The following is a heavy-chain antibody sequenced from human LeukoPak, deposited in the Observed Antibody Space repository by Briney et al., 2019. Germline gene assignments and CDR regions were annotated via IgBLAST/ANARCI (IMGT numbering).Heavy chain of an antibody. CDR3: ARGHYYGSVYYGMDV. V-gene: IGHV4-59*08. J-gene: IGHJ6*02. D-gene: IGHD3-10*01. Sequence: SDTLSLTRTVSGGPISTYYWSWIRQPPGKEPEWIVYIYYSGSTNYNPSLNSRVTISIDTSKNQYSLKLSSVTAADTAVYYCARGHYYGSVYYGMDVWGQGTTVTVSS. CDR1: GGPISTYY. CDR2: IYYSGST.